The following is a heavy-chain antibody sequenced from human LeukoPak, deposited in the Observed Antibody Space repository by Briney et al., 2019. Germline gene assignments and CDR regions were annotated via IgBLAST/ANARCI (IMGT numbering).Heavy chain of an antibody. CDR2: INPNSGGT. CDR3: ARGYLGIRVFDY. V-gene: IGHV1-2*02. J-gene: IGHJ4*02. CDR1: GYIFTGYY. Sequence: ASVKVSCKASGYIFTGYYMHWVRQAPGQGLEWMGWINPNSGGTNYAQKFQGRVTMTRDTSISTAYMELSRLRSDDTAVYYCARGYLGIRVFDYWGQGTLVTVSS. D-gene: IGHD1-14*01.